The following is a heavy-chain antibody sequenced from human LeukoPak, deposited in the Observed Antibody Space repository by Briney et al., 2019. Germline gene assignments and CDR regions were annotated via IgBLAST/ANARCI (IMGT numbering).Heavy chain of an antibody. CDR3: ARDLAIGYRNYYYGMDV. J-gene: IGHJ6*02. Sequence: PSETLSLTCTVSGGSISSYYWSWIRQPPGKGLEWIGYIYYSGSTNYNPSLKSRVTISVDTSKNQFSLKLSSVTAADTAVYYCARDLAIGYRNYYYGMDVWGQGTTVTVFS. CDR2: IYYSGST. V-gene: IGHV4-59*01. CDR1: GGSISSYY. D-gene: IGHD5-18*01.